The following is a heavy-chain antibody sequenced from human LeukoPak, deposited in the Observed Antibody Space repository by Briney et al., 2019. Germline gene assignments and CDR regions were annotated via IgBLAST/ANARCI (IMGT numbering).Heavy chain of an antibody. D-gene: IGHD3-22*01. CDR3: ARDSSGYYYYDY. CDR1: GGSISSYY. Sequence: KTSETLSLTCTVSGGSISSYYWSWIRQPPGKGLEWIGYIYYSGSTNYNPSLKSRVTISVDTSKNQFSLKLSSVTAADTAVYYCARDSSGYYYYDYWGQGTLVTVSS. V-gene: IGHV4-59*01. CDR2: IYYSGST. J-gene: IGHJ4*02.